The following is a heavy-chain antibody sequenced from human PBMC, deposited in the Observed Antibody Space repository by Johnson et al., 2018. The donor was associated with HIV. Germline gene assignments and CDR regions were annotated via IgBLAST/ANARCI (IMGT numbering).Heavy chain of an antibody. CDR2: IGAAGDT. CDR1: GFTFSTYY. Sequence: VQLVESGGGLVQPGESLRLSCAASGFTFSTYYMHWVRQTTGKGLEWVSAIGAAGDTYYPGSVDGRFTISRDNARNTLYLQMNSLRTEDTAVYYCARDREYVLAWGWTLDIWGQGTMVTVSS. D-gene: IGHD2/OR15-2a*01. J-gene: IGHJ3*02. V-gene: IGHV3-13*01. CDR3: ARDREYVLAWGWTLDI.